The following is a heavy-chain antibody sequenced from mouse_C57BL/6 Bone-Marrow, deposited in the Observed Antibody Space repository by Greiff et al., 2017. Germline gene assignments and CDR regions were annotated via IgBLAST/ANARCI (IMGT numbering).Heavy chain of an antibody. CDR3: ARDYYGPYYAMDY. J-gene: IGHJ4*01. CDR2: ISYDGSN. Sequence: EVHLVESGPGLVKPSQSLSLTCSVTGYSITSGYYWNWIRQFPGNKLEWMGYISYDGSNNYNPSLKNRISITRDTSKNQFFLKLNSVTTEDTATYYCARDYYGPYYAMDYWGQGTSVTVSS. CDR1: GYSITSGYY. V-gene: IGHV3-6*01. D-gene: IGHD1-1*01.